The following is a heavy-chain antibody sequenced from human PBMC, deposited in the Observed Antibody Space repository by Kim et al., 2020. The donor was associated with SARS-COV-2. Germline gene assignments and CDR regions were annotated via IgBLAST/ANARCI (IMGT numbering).Heavy chain of an antibody. V-gene: IGHV3-13*01. CDR1: GFTFSSYA. D-gene: IGHD3-22*01. CDR2: ISSAGDS. CDR3: ARHLGYDFCWGYKDGMDV. J-gene: IGHJ6*01. Sequence: GGSLRLSCAASGFTFSSYAMHWVRQATGKGLEWVSAISSAGDSYYQAYAMSRLTTIRGNTNKNSLYLQINSLSGETTALYYGARHLGYDFCWGYKDGMDV.